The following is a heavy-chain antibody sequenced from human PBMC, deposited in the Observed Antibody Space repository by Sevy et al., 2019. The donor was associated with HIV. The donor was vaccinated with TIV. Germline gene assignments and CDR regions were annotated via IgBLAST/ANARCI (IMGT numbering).Heavy chain of an antibody. D-gene: IGHD3-3*01. CDR3: AKNFWTGYYVPHGY. CDR2: ISNDGSNK. CDR1: GFSFRNYG. Sequence: GGSLRLSCAASGFSFRNYGMHWVRQAPGKGLEWVAFISNDGSNKYYADSVKGRFTISRDNSQNTLYLQVNNLRADDTAVFYCAKNFWTGYYVPHGYWGQGTLVTVSS. V-gene: IGHV3-30*02. J-gene: IGHJ4*02.